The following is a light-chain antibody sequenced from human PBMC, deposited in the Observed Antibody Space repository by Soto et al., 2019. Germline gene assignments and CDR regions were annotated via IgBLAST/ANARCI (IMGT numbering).Light chain of an antibody. CDR3: SSYTKINTRYCD. J-gene: IGLJ1*01. V-gene: IGLV2-14*01. CDR2: EVT. CDR1: SGDIGSYNR. Sequence: QSALTQPASVSGFPGQSITISCTGTSGDIGSYNRVSWYQQHPGQAPKHIMYEVTDRPSGVSNRFSGSNSSNTTSLTISGLQGEDEAEYYCSSYTKINTRYCDFGTG.